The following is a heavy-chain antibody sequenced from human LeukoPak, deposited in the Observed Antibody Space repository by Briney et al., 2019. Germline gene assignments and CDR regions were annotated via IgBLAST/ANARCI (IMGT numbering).Heavy chain of an antibody. CDR3: ARARGITLYWYAYVL. Sequence: PSETLSLTCAVYGGSFSGYYRSWIRQPPGKGLEWIGEINHSGSTNYNPPLKSRVTISVDTSKKQFSLKLSSVTAADTAVQYCARARGITLYWYAYVLWGEGTMVVVSS. CDR2: INHSGST. D-gene: IGHD3-9*01. V-gene: IGHV4-34*01. CDR1: GGSFSGYY. J-gene: IGHJ3*01.